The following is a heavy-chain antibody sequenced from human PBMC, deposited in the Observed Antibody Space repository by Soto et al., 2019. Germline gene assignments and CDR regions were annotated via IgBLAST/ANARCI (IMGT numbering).Heavy chain of an antibody. CDR1: GYTFTNYG. D-gene: IGHD1-26*01. CDR2: ISGYNGNT. CDR3: ARDRFSGAPGYFDY. Sequence: ASVKVSCQTSGYTFTNYGISWVRQAPGQGLEWMGWISGYNGNTNYAEKFQGRVTMTTDTSTSIAYMELRSPRSDDTAVYYCARDRFSGAPGYFDYWGQGTLVTVSS. V-gene: IGHV1-18*01. J-gene: IGHJ4*02.